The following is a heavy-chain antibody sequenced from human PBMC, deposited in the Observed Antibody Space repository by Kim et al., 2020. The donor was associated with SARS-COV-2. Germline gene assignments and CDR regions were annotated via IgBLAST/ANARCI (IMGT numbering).Heavy chain of an antibody. V-gene: IGHV4-34*01. CDR3: ARVSGVAAAGTGPGVTDHYFDD. CDR2: INHSGST. D-gene: IGHD6-13*01. Sequence: SETLSLTCAVYGGSFSGYYWSWIRQPQGKGLEWIGEINHSGSTNYNPSLKSRVTISVDTSKNQFTLKLSSVTAADTAVYYCARVSGVAAAGTGPGVTDHYFDDWGQETLVTVSS. J-gene: IGHJ4*02. CDR1: GGSFSGYY.